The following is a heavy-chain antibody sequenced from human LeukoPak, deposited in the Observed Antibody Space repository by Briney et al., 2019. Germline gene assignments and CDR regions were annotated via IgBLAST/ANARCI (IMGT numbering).Heavy chain of an antibody. Sequence: GGSLRLSCAASGFTFSSYAMSWVRQAPGKGLEWVSGVSGGGGSTYYADSVKGRFTISRDNSKNTLYLQMNSLRAEDTAVYYCAKHLRGEMYYYDSVSDYWGQGTLVTVSS. CDR1: GFTFSSYA. V-gene: IGHV3-23*01. CDR3: AKHLRGEMYYYDSVSDY. J-gene: IGHJ4*02. CDR2: VSGGGGST. D-gene: IGHD3-22*01.